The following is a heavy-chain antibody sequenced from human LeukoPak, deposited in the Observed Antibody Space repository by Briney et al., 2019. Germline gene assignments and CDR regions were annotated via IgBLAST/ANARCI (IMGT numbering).Heavy chain of an antibody. CDR1: GFTVNSNC. CDR3: TTDSGYGYFDWLSHFDY. Sequence: GGSLRLSCAASGFTVNSNCMTWVRQAPGKGLHWVSVIYSGGKTYYADSVKGRFTISRDNSRNTLYLQMNSLRAEDTAVYYCTTDSGYGYFDWLSHFDYWGQGTLVTVSS. V-gene: IGHV3-66*01. J-gene: IGHJ4*02. CDR2: IYSGGKT. D-gene: IGHD3-9*01.